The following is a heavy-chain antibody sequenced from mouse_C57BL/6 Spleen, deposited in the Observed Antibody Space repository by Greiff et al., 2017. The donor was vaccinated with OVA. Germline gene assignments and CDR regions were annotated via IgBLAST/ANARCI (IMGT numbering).Heavy chain of an antibody. Sequence: VKLMESGPGLVQPSQSLSITCTVSGFSLTSYGVHWVRQSPGKGLEWLGVIWSGGSTDYNAAFISRLSISKDNSKSQVFFKMNSLQADDTAIYYCARRPYYDYDEGYWYFDVWGTGTTVTVSS. D-gene: IGHD2-4*01. CDR1: GFSLTSYG. J-gene: IGHJ1*03. V-gene: IGHV2-2*01. CDR2: IWSGGST. CDR3: ARRPYYDYDEGYWYFDV.